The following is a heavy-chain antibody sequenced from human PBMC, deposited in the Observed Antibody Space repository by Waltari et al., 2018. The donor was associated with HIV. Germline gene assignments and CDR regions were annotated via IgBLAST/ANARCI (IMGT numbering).Heavy chain of an antibody. CDR3: ARDTRNYGADY. CDR1: VASISSGSYY. CDR2: IYTSGST. J-gene: IGHJ4*02. V-gene: IGHV4-61*02. D-gene: IGHD4-4*01. Sequence: QVQLQESGPGLVKPSQTLSLHCTVSVASISSGSYYCSWIRQPAGKGLEWIGRIYTSGSTNYNPSLKSRVTISVDTSKNQFSLKLSSVTAADTAVYYCARDTRNYGADYWGQGTLVTVSS.